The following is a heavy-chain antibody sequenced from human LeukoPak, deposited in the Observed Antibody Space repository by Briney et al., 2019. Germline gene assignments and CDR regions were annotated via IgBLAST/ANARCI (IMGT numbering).Heavy chain of an antibody. CDR3: ARSPGYSSSWLGRPCWFDP. J-gene: IGHJ5*02. D-gene: IGHD6-13*01. V-gene: IGHV4-30-2*01. CDR2: IYHSGST. CDR1: GGSISSGGYS. Sequence: SETLSLTCAVSGGSISSGGYSWSWIRQPPGKGLEWIGYIYHSGSTNYNPSLKSRVTISVDTSKNQFSLKLSSVTAADTAVYYCARSPGYSSSWLGRPCWFDPWGQGTLVTVSS.